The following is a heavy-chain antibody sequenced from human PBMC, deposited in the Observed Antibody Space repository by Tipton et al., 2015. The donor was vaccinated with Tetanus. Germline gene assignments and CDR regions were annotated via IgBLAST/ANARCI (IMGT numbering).Heavy chain of an antibody. D-gene: IGHD2-2*01. V-gene: IGHV3-21*01. CDR1: GFTFSSYS. CDR2: ISSSSSYI. J-gene: IGHJ6*02. CDR3: ARDRDIVVVPAAWNHQEYYYYGMDV. Sequence: SLRLSCAASGFTFSSYSMNWVRQAPGKGLEWVSSISSSSSYIYYADSVKGRFTISRDNAKNSLYLQMNSLRAEDTAVYYCARDRDIVVVPAAWNHQEYYYYGMDVWGQGTTVTVSS.